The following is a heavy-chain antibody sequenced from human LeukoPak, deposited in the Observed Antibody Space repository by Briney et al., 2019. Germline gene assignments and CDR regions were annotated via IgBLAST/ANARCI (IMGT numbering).Heavy chain of an antibody. Sequence: ASVKVSCKASGYTFTSYYMHWVRQAPGQGLEWMGIINPSGGRTSYAQKFQGRVTMTRDTSTNTVYMEVSSLRSEDTAVHYCARDGSGSGSYYNYYMDVWGKGTTVTASS. V-gene: IGHV1-46*01. CDR3: ARDGSGSGSYYNYYMDV. D-gene: IGHD3-10*01. CDR2: INPSGGRT. J-gene: IGHJ6*03. CDR1: GYTFTSYY.